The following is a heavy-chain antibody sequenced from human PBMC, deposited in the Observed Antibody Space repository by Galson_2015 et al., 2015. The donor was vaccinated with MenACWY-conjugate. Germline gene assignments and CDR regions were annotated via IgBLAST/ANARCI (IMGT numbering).Heavy chain of an antibody. V-gene: IGHV6-1*01. Sequence: CAISGDSVSSNSAAWSWIRQSPSRGLEWLGRTYYRSKWYNDYAESVKSRITINPDTSKSQFSLQLNSVTPEDTAVYYCATDYGDYDWRFDYWGQGTLVTVSS. J-gene: IGHJ4*02. D-gene: IGHD4-17*01. CDR1: GDSVSSNSAA. CDR3: ATDYGDYDWRFDY. CDR2: TYYRSKWYN.